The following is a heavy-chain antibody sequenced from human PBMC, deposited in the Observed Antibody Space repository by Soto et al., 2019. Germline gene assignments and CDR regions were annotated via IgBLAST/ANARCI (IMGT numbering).Heavy chain of an antibody. V-gene: IGHV3-23*01. D-gene: IGHD6-19*01. Sequence: WGSLRLSCAASGFTFTSYAMSWVRQAPGKGLECVSAISGSGGSTYYADSVKGRFTISRDNSKHPLYLQMNSLRAEDTAVYYCYRSGWYDYSYYGMDVWGQGTTVTVSS. J-gene: IGHJ6*02. CDR2: ISGSGGST. CDR1: GFTFTSYA. CDR3: YRSGWYDYSYYGMDV.